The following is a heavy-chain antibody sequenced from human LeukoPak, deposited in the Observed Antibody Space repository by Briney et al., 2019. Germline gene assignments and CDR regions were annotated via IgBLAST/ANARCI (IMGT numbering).Heavy chain of an antibody. V-gene: IGHV4-38-2*02. CDR3: AREFHGDYGGDAFDI. D-gene: IGHD4-17*01. CDR2: IYHSGST. CDR1: GYSISSGYY. Sequence: SETLSLTCTVSGYSISSGYYWGWIRQPPGKGLEWIGGIYHSGSTYYNPSLKSRVTISVDTSKNQFSLKLSSVTAADTAVYYCAREFHGDYGGDAFDIWGQGTMVTVSS. J-gene: IGHJ3*02.